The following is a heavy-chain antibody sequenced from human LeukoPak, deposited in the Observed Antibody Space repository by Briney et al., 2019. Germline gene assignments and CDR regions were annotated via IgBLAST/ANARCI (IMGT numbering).Heavy chain of an antibody. CDR1: GFTFSSYG. D-gene: IGHD6-13*01. CDR3: AKDSGRAAAGTLFYYYYYMDV. CDR2: IWYDGSNK. J-gene: IGHJ6*03. Sequence: GRSLRLSCAASGFTFSSYGMHWVRQAPGKGLEWVAVIWYDGSNKYYADSVKGRFTISRDNSKNTLYLQMNSLRAEDTAAYYCAKDSGRAAAGTLFYYYYYMDVWGKGTTVTVSS. V-gene: IGHV3-33*06.